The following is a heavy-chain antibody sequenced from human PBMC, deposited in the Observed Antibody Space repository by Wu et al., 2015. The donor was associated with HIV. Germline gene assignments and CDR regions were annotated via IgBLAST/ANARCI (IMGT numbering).Heavy chain of an antibody. CDR1: GYTFIGYY. D-gene: IGHD2-15*01. CDR2: INPNSDGT. J-gene: IGHJ5*02. V-gene: IGHV1-2*02. CDR3: ARAKYCSGGNSCRSWFDP. Sequence: QVQLVQSGAEVKKPGASVKISCKASGYTFIGYYIHWVRQAPGQGLEWMGWINPNSDGTNYAQKFQGRVTMTRDTSINTGYLEMSNLRSDDTAIYYCARAKYCSGGNSCRSWFDPGAREPWSASPQ.